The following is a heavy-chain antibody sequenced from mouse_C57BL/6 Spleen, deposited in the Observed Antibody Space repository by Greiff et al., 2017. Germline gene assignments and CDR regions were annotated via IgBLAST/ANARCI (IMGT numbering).Heavy chain of an antibody. D-gene: IGHD1-1*01. J-gene: IGHJ2*01. Sequence: QVHVKQSGAELVRPGTSVKVSCKASGYAFTNYLIEWVKQRPGQGLEWIGVINPGSGGTNYNEKFKGKATLTADKSSSTAYMQLSSLTSEDSAVYFCARGGYYGSRDFDYWGQGTTLTVSS. CDR2: INPGSGGT. CDR1: GYAFTNYL. V-gene: IGHV1-54*01. CDR3: ARGGYYGSRDFDY.